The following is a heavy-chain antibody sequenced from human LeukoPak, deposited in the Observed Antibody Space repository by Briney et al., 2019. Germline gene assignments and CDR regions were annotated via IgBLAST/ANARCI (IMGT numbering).Heavy chain of an antibody. CDR2: ISGSGDNT. CDR3: AKDGRYYFGSGSYPFDS. CDR1: GFTFSNYA. D-gene: IGHD3-10*01. Sequence: PGGSLRLSCAASGFTFSNYAMSWVRQAPGKGLEWVSAISGSGDNTYYADSVRGRFTISRDNSKDTLYLQMNDLRAVDTAMYYCAKDGRYYFGSGSYPFDSWGQGTRVTVSS. J-gene: IGHJ5*01. V-gene: IGHV3-23*01.